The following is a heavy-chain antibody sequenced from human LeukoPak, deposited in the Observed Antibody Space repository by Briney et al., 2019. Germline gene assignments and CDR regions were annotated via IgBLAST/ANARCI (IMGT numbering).Heavy chain of an antibody. CDR3: ARHQCSGSSCYRGSTNAFDI. CDR1: GYSISSCHY. CDR2: IYHSGST. D-gene: IGHD2-2*02. Sequence: SETLSLTCVVSGYSISSCHYWVWIRQPPGKGLEWIGSIYHSGSTYYNPSLKSRVTISVDTSKNQFSLKLSSVTAADTAMYYCARHQCSGSSCYRGSTNAFDIWGQGTMVTVSS. J-gene: IGHJ3*02. V-gene: IGHV4-38-2*01.